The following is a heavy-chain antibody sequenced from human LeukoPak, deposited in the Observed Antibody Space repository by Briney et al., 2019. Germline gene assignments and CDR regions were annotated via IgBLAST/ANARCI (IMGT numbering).Heavy chain of an antibody. CDR1: GFTFSSYS. CDR2: ISSSSSTI. D-gene: IGHD2-8*01. J-gene: IGHJ4*02. CDR3: AGRYCTSGVCSPSDY. V-gene: IGHV3-48*04. Sequence: PGESLRLSCAASGFTFSSYSMNWVRQAPGKGLEWVSYISSSSSTIYYADSVKGRFTISRDNAKNSLYLQMNSLRAEDTAVYYCAGRYCTSGVCSPSDYWGQGTLVTVSS.